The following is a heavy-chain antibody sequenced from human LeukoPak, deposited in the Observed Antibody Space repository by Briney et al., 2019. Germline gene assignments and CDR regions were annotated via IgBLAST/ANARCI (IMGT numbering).Heavy chain of an antibody. CDR3: ASPTTMTTAIGY. Sequence: PSETLSLTCTVSGGSISSSSYYWGWIRQPPGKGLEWIGSIYYSGSTYYNPPLKSRVTISVDTSKNQFSLNLGSVTAADTAVYYCASPTTMTTAIGYWGQGTLVTVSS. J-gene: IGHJ4*02. CDR2: IYYSGST. CDR1: GGSISSSSYY. D-gene: IGHD4-17*01. V-gene: IGHV4-39*01.